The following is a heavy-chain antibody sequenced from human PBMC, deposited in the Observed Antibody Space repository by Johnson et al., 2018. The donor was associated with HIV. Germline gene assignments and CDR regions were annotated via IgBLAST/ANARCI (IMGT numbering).Heavy chain of an antibody. CDR3: AKDGQRGRAMIVARLGAFDI. CDR1: GFTFSTYG. V-gene: IGHV3-33*06. Sequence: QVQLVESGGGVVQPGRSLRLSCAASGFTFSTYGMHWVRQAPGKGLEWVALIWYDGREKDYADSVKGRFTISRDNSKNTLYLQMNSLRPEDTAVYYCAKDGQRGRAMIVARLGAFDIWGQGTMVTVSS. CDR2: IWYDGREK. D-gene: IGHD3-22*01. J-gene: IGHJ3*02.